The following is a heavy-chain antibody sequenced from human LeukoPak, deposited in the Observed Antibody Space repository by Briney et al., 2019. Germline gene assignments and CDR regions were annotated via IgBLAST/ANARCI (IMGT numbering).Heavy chain of an antibody. CDR1: GFTFSSYE. D-gene: IGHD3-10*01. J-gene: IGHJ6*03. CDR2: IKQEGSEK. CDR3: ARSGSYSYYYYYMDV. V-gene: IGHV3-7*01. Sequence: PGGSLRLSCAASGFTFSSYEMNWVRQAPGKGLEWVANIKQEGSEKYYVDSVKGRFTIARDNAKNSLYLQMNSLRAEDTAVYYCARSGSYSYYYYYMDVWGKGTTVTVSS.